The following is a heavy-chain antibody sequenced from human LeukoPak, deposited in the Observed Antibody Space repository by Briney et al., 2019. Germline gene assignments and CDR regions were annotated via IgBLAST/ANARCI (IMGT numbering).Heavy chain of an antibody. D-gene: IGHD4-17*01. CDR3: ARDEGDTVTRRTFDI. CDR1: GYTFTSYG. J-gene: IGHJ3*02. V-gene: IGHV1-18*01. CDR2: ISAYNGNT. Sequence: ASVKVSCKASGYTFTSYGISWVRQAPGQGLEWMRWISAYNGNTNYAQKLQGRVTMTTDTSTSTAYMELRSLRSGDTAVYYCARDEGDTVTRRTFDIWGQGTMVTVSS.